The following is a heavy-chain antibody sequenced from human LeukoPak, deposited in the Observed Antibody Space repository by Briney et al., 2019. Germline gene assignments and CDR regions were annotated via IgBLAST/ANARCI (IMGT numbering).Heavy chain of an antibody. CDR3: AKDRLGNCSSTTCYGFDY. Sequence: GGSLRLSCAASGFTFSSYGMHWVRQAPGKGLEWVAFIRYDGSNKYYADSVKGRFTISRDNSKNTLCLQMNSLRAEDTAVYYCAKDRLGNCSSTTCYGFDYWGQGTLVTVSS. D-gene: IGHD2-2*01. V-gene: IGHV3-30*02. J-gene: IGHJ4*02. CDR2: IRYDGSNK. CDR1: GFTFSSYG.